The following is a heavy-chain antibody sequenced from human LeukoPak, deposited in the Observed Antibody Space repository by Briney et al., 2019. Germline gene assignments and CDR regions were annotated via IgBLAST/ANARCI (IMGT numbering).Heavy chain of an antibody. Sequence: SETLSLTCAVYGGSFSGYYWSWIRQPPGKGLEWIGEINHSGSTNYNPSLKSRVTISVDTSKNQFSLKLSSVTAADTAVYYCARTAIHDYSNYDWFDPWGQGTLVTVSS. D-gene: IGHD4-11*01. J-gene: IGHJ5*02. V-gene: IGHV4-34*01. CDR3: ARTAIHDYSNYDWFDP. CDR1: GGSFSGYY. CDR2: INHSGST.